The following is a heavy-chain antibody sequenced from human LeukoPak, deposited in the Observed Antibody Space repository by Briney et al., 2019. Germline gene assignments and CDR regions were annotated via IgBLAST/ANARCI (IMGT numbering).Heavy chain of an antibody. V-gene: IGHV4-4*07. CDR1: GGSISSYY. Sequence: SETLSLTCTVSGGSISSYYCSWIRQPAGKGLEWIGRIYTSGTTNYNPSLKSRVTISVDMSKNQFSLKLSSVAAADTAVYYCATVDSGSGYVDYWGKGTLVTVSS. J-gene: IGHJ4*02. CDR3: ATVDSGSGYVDY. D-gene: IGHD2-15*01. CDR2: IYTSGTT.